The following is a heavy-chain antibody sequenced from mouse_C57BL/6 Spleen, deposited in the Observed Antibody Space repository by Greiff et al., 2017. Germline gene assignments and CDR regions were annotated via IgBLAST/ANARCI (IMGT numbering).Heavy chain of an antibody. CDR3: ARGDYYAMDY. CDR1: GFNIKDYY. Sequence: EVQLQQSGAELVKPGASVKLSCTASGFNIKDYYMHWVKQRTEQGLEWIGRIDPEDGETKYAPQFQGKATITADTSSNTAYLQLSSLTSEDTAVYYCARGDYYAMDYWGQGTSVTVSS. J-gene: IGHJ4*01. V-gene: IGHV14-2*01. CDR2: IDPEDGET.